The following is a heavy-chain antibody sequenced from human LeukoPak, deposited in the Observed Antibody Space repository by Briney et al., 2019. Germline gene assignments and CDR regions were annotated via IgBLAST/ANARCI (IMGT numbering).Heavy chain of an antibody. CDR3: SSCYSDSYFDL. V-gene: IGHV4-38-2*01. Sequence: PSETLSLTCGVSGASMSSGFYWGWIRQPPGKGLEWIGSIYHTGNTYYIPSLKSRVTISIDTSKNQFSLKVKSVTAADTAIYYCSSCYSDSYFDLWGRGTLVTVSS. D-gene: IGHD2-2*02. CDR2: IYHTGNT. J-gene: IGHJ2*01. CDR1: GASMSSGFY.